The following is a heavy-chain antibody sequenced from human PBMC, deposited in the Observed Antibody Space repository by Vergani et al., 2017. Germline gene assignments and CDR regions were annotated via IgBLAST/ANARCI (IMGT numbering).Heavy chain of an antibody. CDR2: IYYSGST. V-gene: IGHV4-31*03. CDR3: ARGAAARPPFDY. J-gene: IGHJ4*02. D-gene: IGHD6-6*01. CDR1: GGSISSGGYY. Sequence: QVQLQESGPGLVKPSQTLSLTCTVSGGSISSGGYYWSWIRQHPGKGLEWIGYIYYSGSTYYNPSLKSRVTISVDTSKDQFSLKLSSVTAADTAVYYYARGAAARPPFDYWGQGTLVTVSS.